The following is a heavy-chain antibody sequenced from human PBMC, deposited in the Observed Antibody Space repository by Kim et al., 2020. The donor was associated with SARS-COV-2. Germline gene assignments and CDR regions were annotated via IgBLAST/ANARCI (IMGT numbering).Heavy chain of an antibody. CDR2: ISHDGSYQ. CDR1: GFSFSDYG. D-gene: IGHD7-27*01. J-gene: IGHJ3*02. Sequence: GGSLRLSCAGSGFSFSDYGMHWVRHAPGKGLEWVALISHDGSYQYYTDSVKGRFTISRDISKNMLYLQMDSLRAEDTAVYYCVKDPAGHWGAFNTWGQGTMVTVSS. V-gene: IGHV3-30*18. CDR3: VKDPAGHWGAFNT.